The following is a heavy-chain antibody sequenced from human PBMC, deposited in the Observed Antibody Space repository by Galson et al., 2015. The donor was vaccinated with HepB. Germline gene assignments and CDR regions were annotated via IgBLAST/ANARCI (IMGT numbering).Heavy chain of an antibody. CDR3: AKFGSYEENGFNYEREYFFH. J-gene: IGHJ1*01. D-gene: IGHD2/OR15-2a*01. Sequence: SLRLSCAASGISLIEHTIYWVRQAPGKGLEWVAVISYDESNKLYADSVKGRFIISRDNSKKTHYLQMNSLRADDTAVYYCAKFGSYEENGFNYEREYFFHWGQGILVTVSS. CDR2: ISYDESNK. CDR1: GISLIEHT. V-gene: IGHV3-30-3*02.